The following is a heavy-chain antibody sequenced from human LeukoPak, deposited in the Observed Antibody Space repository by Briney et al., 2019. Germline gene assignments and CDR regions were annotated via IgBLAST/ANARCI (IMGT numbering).Heavy chain of an antibody. CDR3: ARGDYDYVWGSYRLGAFDI. CDR2: INPNSGGT. CDR1: GYTFTGYY. Sequence: ASVKVSCKASGYTFTGYYMHWVRQAPGQGLEWMGWINPNSGGTNYAQKFQGRVTMTRDTSISTAYMELSRLRSDDTAVSYCARGDYDYVWGSYRLGAFDIWGQGTMVTVSS. D-gene: IGHD3-16*02. V-gene: IGHV1-2*02. J-gene: IGHJ3*02.